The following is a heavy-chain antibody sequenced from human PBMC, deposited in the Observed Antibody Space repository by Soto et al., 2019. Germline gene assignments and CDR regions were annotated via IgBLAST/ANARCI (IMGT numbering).Heavy chain of an antibody. J-gene: IGHJ4*02. D-gene: IGHD3-3*01. Sequence: SETLSLTCTVSGGSISSYYWSWIRQPPGKGLEWIGYIYYSGSTNYNPSLKSRVTISVDTSKNQFSLKLSSVTAADTAVYYCARYYDFWSGYYDYWGQGTLVTVSS. V-gene: IGHV4-59*08. CDR1: GGSISSYY. CDR2: IYYSGST. CDR3: ARYYDFWSGYYDY.